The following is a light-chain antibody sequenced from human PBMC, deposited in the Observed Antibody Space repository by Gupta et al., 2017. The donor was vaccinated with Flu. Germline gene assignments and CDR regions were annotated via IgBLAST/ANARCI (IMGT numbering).Light chain of an antibody. CDR1: QGISSY. J-gene: IGKJ4*01. V-gene: IGKV1-9*01. CDR3: QQLNSYPLT. CDR2: VAS. Sequence: DIHLTQSPSFLSASVVDRVTITSRASQGISSYLAWYQQKPGKAPKLLIYVASTLQSGVPSRFSGSGSGTEFTLTISSLQPEDFATYYCQQLNSYPLTFGRGTKVEIK.